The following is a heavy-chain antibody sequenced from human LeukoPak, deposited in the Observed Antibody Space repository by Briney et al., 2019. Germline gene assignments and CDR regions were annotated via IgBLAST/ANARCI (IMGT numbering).Heavy chain of an antibody. J-gene: IGHJ5*02. Sequence: SETLSLTCTVSGGSISSYYWSWIRQPPGKGLEWIGYIYYSGSTNYNPSLKSRVTISVDTSKNQFSLKLSSVTAADTAVYYCARLGGNYYGSGIDWFDPWGQGTLVTVSS. CDR1: GGSISSYY. D-gene: IGHD3-10*01. CDR3: ARLGGNYYGSGIDWFDP. V-gene: IGHV4-59*08. CDR2: IYYSGST.